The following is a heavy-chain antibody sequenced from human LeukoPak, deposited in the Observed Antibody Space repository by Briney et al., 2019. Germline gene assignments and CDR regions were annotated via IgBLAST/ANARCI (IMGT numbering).Heavy chain of an antibody. Sequence: PGGSLRLSCAASGFTFSTYSMSWVRQAPGKGLEWVSSISSSSSYLYYADSAKGRFTISRDNAKNSLYLQMNSLRAEDTAVYYCARDSGAGGYYYYYNMDVWGEGTTVTVSS. CDR1: GFTFSTYS. D-gene: IGHD3-10*01. CDR2: ISSSSSYL. V-gene: IGHV3-21*01. CDR3: ARDSGAGGYYYYYNMDV. J-gene: IGHJ6*03.